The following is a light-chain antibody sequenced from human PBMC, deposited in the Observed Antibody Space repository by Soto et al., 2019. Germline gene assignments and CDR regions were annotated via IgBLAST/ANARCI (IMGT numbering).Light chain of an antibody. J-gene: IGKJ1*01. CDR2: DAS. V-gene: IGKV1-5*01. Sequence: DIQITHSPTTLSASVVDRVTITFLASQSISNWLAWYQQKPGKAPKLLIYDASSLESGVPSRFSGSGSGTDFTLTISSLQPEDFATYYCLKDYNYPRKFGQGTKVDIK. CDR1: QSISNW. CDR3: LKDYNYPRK.